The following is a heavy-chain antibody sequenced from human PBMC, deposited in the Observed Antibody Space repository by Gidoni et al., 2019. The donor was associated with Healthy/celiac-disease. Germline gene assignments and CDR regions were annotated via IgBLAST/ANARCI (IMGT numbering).Heavy chain of an antibody. J-gene: IGHJ3*02. CDR3: AREDPLQPFDI. CDR1: GVSISSGSYY. V-gene: IGHV4-61*02. Sequence: QLQLQESGPGLVNPSQTLSLTCTVSGVSISSGSYYWSWIRQPAGKGLEWIGRIYTSGSTNYKPSLKSRVIISVDTPKNQFTLKLSSVTAADTAMYYCAREDPLQPFDIWGQGTIVTVSS. CDR2: IYTSGST.